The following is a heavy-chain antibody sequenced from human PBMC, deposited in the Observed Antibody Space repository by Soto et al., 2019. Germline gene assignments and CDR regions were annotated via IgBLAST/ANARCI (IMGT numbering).Heavy chain of an antibody. CDR1: GGTFSSYT. Sequence: QVQLVQSGAEVKKPGSSVKVSCKASGGTFSSYTISWVRQAPGQGLEWMGRIIPILGIANYAQKFQGRVTITADKSTSTAYMELSSLRSEDTAVYYCARDRLAYCGGDCSSCAFDIWGQGTMVTVSS. V-gene: IGHV1-69*08. J-gene: IGHJ3*02. CDR3: ARDRLAYCGGDCSSCAFDI. D-gene: IGHD2-21*02. CDR2: IIPILGIA.